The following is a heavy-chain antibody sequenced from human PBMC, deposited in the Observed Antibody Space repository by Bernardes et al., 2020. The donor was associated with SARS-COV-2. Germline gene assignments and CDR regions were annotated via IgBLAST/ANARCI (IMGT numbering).Heavy chain of an antibody. V-gene: IGHV3-23*01. CDR1: GFTFRSYA. CDR2: LSGSGDRP. D-gene: IGHD3-22*01. CDR3: AKGRDSGYLVPFDY. J-gene: IGHJ4*02. Sequence: GGSLGLSCAASGFTFRSYALSWVRQDPGQGLAWVSGLSGSGDRPNYAGSVKGRFTISRDTSKSTLYLQMNSLRAEDTAVYYCAKGRDSGYLVPFDYWGQGTLVTGSS.